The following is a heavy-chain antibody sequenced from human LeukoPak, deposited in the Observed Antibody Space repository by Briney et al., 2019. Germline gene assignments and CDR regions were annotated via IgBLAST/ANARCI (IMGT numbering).Heavy chain of an antibody. J-gene: IGHJ4*01. D-gene: IGHD5-18*01. Sequence: SETLSLTCGISGDSINNHDWWSWVRQPPGKGLEWIAEIHDGGTPNYNPSLKSRVTISVDKFKTQFSLDLNSVTAADTAVYYCVANGYYCLDQWGHGTLVTVSP. CDR3: VANGYYCLDQ. CDR1: GDSINNHDW. CDR2: IHDGGTP. V-gene: IGHV4/OR15-8*01.